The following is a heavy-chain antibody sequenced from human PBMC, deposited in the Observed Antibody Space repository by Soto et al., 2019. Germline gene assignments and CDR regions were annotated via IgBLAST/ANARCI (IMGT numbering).Heavy chain of an antibody. CDR1: GGTFSSYA. CDR2: IIPIFGTA. J-gene: IGHJ4*02. D-gene: IGHD3-22*01. V-gene: IGHV1-69*13. Sequence: ASVKVSCKASGGTFSSYAISRVRQAPGQGLEWMGGIIPIFGTANYAQKFQGRVTITADESTSTAYMELSSLRSEDTAVYYCARDHEARLNYDSSGPFDYWGQGTLVTVSS. CDR3: ARDHEARLNYDSSGPFDY.